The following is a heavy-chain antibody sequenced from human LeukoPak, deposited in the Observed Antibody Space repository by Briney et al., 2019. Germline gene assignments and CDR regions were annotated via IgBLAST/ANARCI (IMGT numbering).Heavy chain of an antibody. CDR2: ISGSGGST. CDR3: ATDIYSSGPRGY. D-gene: IGHD6-19*01. CDR1: GFTFSSYA. J-gene: IGHJ4*02. V-gene: IGHV3-23*01. Sequence: GGSLRLSCAAPGFTFSSYAMSWVRQAPGKGLEWVSAISGSGGSTYYADSVKGRFTISRDNSKNTLYLQMNSLRAEDTAVYYCATDIYSSGPRGYWGQGTLVTVSS.